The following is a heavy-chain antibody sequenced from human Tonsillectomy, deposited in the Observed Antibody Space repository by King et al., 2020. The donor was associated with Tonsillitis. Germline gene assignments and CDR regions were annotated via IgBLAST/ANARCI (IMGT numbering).Heavy chain of an antibody. V-gene: IGHV1-69*01. D-gene: IGHD2-2*01. Sequence: VQLVESGAEVKKPGSSVKVSCKASGGTFSSYAISWVRQAPGQGLEWMGGIIPIFGTANYAQKFQGRVTITADESTSTAYMELSSLRSEDTAVYYCAREGYCSSTSCYSIGFGMDVWRQGTTVTVSS. J-gene: IGHJ6*02. CDR2: IIPIFGTA. CDR1: GGTFSSYA. CDR3: AREGYCSSTSCYSIGFGMDV.